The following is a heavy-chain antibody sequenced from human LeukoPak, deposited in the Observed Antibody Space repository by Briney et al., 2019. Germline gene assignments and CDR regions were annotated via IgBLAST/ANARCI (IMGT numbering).Heavy chain of an antibody. CDR1: GFTVSSNY. D-gene: IGHD3-22*01. V-gene: IGHV3-53*01. J-gene: IGHJ4*02. Sequence: PGGSLRLSCAASGFTVSSNYMSWVRQAPGKGLEWVSVIYSGGSTYYADSVKGRFTISRDNSKNTLYLQMNSLRAEDTAVYYCAKDSDYDSSGYYLLWGQGTLVTVSS. CDR3: AKDSDYDSSGYYLL. CDR2: IYSGGST.